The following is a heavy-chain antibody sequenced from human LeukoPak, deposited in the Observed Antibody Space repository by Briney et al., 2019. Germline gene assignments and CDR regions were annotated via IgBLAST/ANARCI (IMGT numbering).Heavy chain of an antibody. D-gene: IGHD3-10*01. CDR2: IYYSGST. Sequence: SETLSLTCTVSGGSISSGDYYWSWIRQPPGKGLEWIGYIYYSGSTYYNPSLKSRVTISVDTSKNQFSLKRSSVTAADTAVYYCARGTMVRGALFDYWGQGTLVTVSS. J-gene: IGHJ4*02. CDR1: GGSISSGDYY. CDR3: ARGTMVRGALFDY. V-gene: IGHV4-30-4*01.